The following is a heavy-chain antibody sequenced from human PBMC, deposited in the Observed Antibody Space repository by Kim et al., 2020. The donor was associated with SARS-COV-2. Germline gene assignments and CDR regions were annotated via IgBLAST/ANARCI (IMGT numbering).Heavy chain of an antibody. CDR2: INGDGSIR. CDR1: GFTFSSFW. D-gene: IGHD6-19*01. Sequence: GGSLRLSCAASGFTFSSFWMHWVRQAPGKGLVWVSRINGDGSIRSYADSVKGRFTISRDNAKNTLYLQMNSLRAEDTAVYYCVKGADYRSLEYLFNMDS. V-gene: IGHV3-74*01. CDR3: VKGADYRSLEYLFNMDS. J-gene: IGHJ5*01.